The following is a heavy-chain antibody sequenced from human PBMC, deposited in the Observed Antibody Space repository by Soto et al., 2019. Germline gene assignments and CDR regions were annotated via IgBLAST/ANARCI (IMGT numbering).Heavy chain of an antibody. J-gene: IGHJ4*02. CDR1: GFTFSSYY. CDR2: ISHDGTKQ. V-gene: IGHV3-30*04. Sequence: PVGSLRLSCAASGFTFSSYYIHWVRQAPGKGLEWVAVISHDGTKQYYADSVKGRFSISRDNSQNTLYLQMNSLRLDDTAIYYCARDSADNDNWQKTSPLTDYWGQGTLVTVSS. CDR3: ARDSADNDNWQKTSPLTDY. D-gene: IGHD1-1*01.